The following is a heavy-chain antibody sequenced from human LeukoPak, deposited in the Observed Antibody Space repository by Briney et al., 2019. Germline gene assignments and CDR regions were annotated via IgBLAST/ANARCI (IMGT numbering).Heavy chain of an antibody. CDR2: IIPILGIA. D-gene: IGHD3-22*01. V-gene: IGHV1-69*02. CDR3: ARGSTYYYDSSGSAFDY. Sequence: ASVKDSCKASGGTFSSYTISWVRQAPGQGLEWMGRIIPILGIANYAQKFQGRVTITADKSTSTAYMELSSLRSEDTAVYYCARGSTYYYDSSGSAFDYWGQGTLVTVTS. J-gene: IGHJ4*02. CDR1: GGTFSSYT.